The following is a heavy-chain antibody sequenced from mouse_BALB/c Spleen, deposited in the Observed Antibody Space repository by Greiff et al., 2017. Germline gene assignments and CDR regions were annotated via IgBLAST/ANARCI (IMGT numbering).Heavy chain of an antibody. V-gene: IGHV2-6-7*01. CDR3: ARAPSYDGYYPYYAMDY. D-gene: IGHD2-3*01. CDR2: IWGDGST. J-gene: IGHJ4*01. Sequence: VHLVESGPGLVAPSQSLSITCTVSGFSLTGYGVNWVRQPPGKGLEWLGMIWGDGSTDYNSALKSRLSISKDNSKSQVFLKMNSLQTDDTARYYCARAPSYDGYYPYYAMDYWGQGTSVTVSS. CDR1: GFSLTGYG.